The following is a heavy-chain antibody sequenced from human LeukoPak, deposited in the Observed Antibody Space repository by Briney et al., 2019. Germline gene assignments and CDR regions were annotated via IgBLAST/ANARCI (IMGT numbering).Heavy chain of an antibody. CDR3: VLRSGSGSYHD. Sequence: QTGGSLRLSCAASGFTFSSYAMSWVRQAPGKGLEWVSAISGSGGSTYYADSVKGRFTISRGNSKNTLYLQMNSLRAEDTAVYYCVLRSGSGSYHDWGQGTLVTVSS. CDR2: ISGSGGST. J-gene: IGHJ4*02. V-gene: IGHV3-23*01. D-gene: IGHD3-10*01. CDR1: GFTFSSYA.